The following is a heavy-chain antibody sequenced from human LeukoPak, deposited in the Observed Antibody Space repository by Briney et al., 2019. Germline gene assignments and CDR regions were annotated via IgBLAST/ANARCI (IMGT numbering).Heavy chain of an antibody. D-gene: IGHD4-17*01. CDR2: ISTTGSTI. CDR1: GFTFSGSE. V-gene: IGHV3-48*03. Sequence: GGSLRLSCAASGFTFSGSEMNWVRQAPGKGLEWVSYISTTGSTIYYADSVKGRFTISRDNAKNSLYLQMSSLRAEDTAVYYCARGDDYGDNSFDYWGQGTLVTVSS. J-gene: IGHJ4*02. CDR3: ARGDDYGDNSFDY.